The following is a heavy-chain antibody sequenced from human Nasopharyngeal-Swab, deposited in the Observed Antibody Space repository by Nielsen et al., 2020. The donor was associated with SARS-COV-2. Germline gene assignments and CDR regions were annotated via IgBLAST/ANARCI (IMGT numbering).Heavy chain of an antibody. CDR2: IKSKADGGTT. CDR3: TAGFTFEQ. V-gene: IGHV3-15*01. D-gene: IGHD3-16*01. J-gene: IGHJ4*02. Sequence: WIRKPPGKGLEWVGRIKSKADGGTTEYAAPVKGRFTISRDDSRNTQSLQMNSLKTEDTAVYYCTAGFTFEQWGQGALATVSS.